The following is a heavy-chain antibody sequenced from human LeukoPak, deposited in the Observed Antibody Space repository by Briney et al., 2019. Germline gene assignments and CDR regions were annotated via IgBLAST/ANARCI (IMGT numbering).Heavy chain of an antibody. CDR1: GFTVSNNY. D-gene: IGHD3-16*01. CDR3: VRDTFSPDAFDI. Sequence: GGSLRLSCAVSGFTVSNNYMSWVRQAPGKGLQWVSIIYSDYSTYYADSVKGRFTISRDNSQNTLYLQMNSLRAEDTAVYYCVRDTFSPDAFDIWGQGTMVTVSS. CDR2: IYSDYST. J-gene: IGHJ3*02. V-gene: IGHV3-66*01.